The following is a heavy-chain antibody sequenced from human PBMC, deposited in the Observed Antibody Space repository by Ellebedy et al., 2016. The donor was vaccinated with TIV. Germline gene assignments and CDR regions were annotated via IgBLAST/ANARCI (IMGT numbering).Heavy chain of an antibody. Sequence: AASVKVSCKASGYIFINYGISWVRQAPGQGLEWMGWISAYHGHTNYAQKLQGRVTMTTDTPTSTAYMELRSLRSDDTAVYFCARRAPMLGATEDYWGHGTLVTVSS. J-gene: IGHJ4*01. D-gene: IGHD1-26*01. CDR2: ISAYHGHT. V-gene: IGHV1-18*01. CDR3: ARRAPMLGATEDY. CDR1: GYIFINYG.